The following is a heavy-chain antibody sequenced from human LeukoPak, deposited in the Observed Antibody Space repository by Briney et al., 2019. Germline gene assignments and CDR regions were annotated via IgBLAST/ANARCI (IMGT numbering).Heavy chain of an antibody. J-gene: IGHJ5*02. Sequence: GRSLRLSCAASGFTFSSYAMHWVRQAPGKGLEWVAVISYDGSNKYYADSVKGRFTISRDNSKNTLYLRMNSLRADDTAVYYCARDPIAVAELPYNWFDPWGQGTLVTVSS. D-gene: IGHD6-19*01. V-gene: IGHV3-30-3*01. CDR1: GFTFSSYA. CDR2: ISYDGSNK. CDR3: ARDPIAVAELPYNWFDP.